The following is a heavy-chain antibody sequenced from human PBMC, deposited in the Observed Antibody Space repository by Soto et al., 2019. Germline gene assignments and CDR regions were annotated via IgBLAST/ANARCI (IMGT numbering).Heavy chain of an antibody. J-gene: IGHJ4*02. V-gene: IGHV3-23*01. D-gene: IGHD3-16*02. CDR3: AKDRDYIWGSYRRTPQY. Sequence: GGSLRLSCAASGFTFSSYAMSWVRQAPGKGLEWVSAMSGSGGSTYYADSVKGRFTISRDNSKNTLYMQMNSLIAEDTAVYYCAKDRDYIWGSYRRTPQYWGQGTLVTVSS. CDR2: MSGSGGST. CDR1: GFTFSSYA.